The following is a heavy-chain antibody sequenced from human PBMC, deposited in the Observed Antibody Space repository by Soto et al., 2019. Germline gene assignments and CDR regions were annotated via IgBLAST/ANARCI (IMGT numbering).Heavy chain of an antibody. Sequence: QVPLVQSGAEVKKPGASVKVSCKASGYTFTSYGISWVRQAPGQGLEWMGWISAYNGNTNYAQKLQGRVTMTTDTSTSTAYMELRSLRSDDTAMYYCAREGLTYYYDSSGYDYWGQGTLVTVSS. D-gene: IGHD3-22*01. CDR2: ISAYNGNT. J-gene: IGHJ4*02. CDR1: GYTFTSYG. V-gene: IGHV1-18*01. CDR3: AREGLTYYYDSSGYDY.